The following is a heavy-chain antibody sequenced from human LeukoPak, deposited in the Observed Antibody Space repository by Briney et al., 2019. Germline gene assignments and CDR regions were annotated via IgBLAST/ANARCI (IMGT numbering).Heavy chain of an antibody. CDR2: IIPIFGIA. V-gene: IGHV1-69*04. CDR1: GGTFSSYA. D-gene: IGHD5-12*01. CDR3: ARSGVVATIADRWFDP. J-gene: IGHJ5*02. Sequence: SVKVSCKASGGTFSSYAISWVRQAPGQGLEWMGRIIPIFGIANYAQKFQGRVTITADKSTSTAYMELSSLRSEDTAVYYCARSGVVATIADRWFDPWGQGTLVTVSS.